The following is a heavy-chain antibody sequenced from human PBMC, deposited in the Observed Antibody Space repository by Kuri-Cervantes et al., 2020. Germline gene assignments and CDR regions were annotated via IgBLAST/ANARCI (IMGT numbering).Heavy chain of an antibody. CDR3: ARGRGRADYNFWSGYSSAPSFFDY. CDR1: GGSFSIYH. D-gene: IGHD3-3*01. J-gene: IGHJ4*02. CDR2: INHRGST. Sequence: SETLSLTCAVYGGSFSIYHWSWIRQPPGKGLEWIGEINHRGSTNYNPSLKSRVTISVDTSKNQFSLKLTSVTAADTAVYYCARGRGRADYNFWSGYSSAPSFFDYWGQGTLVTVSS. V-gene: IGHV4-34*01.